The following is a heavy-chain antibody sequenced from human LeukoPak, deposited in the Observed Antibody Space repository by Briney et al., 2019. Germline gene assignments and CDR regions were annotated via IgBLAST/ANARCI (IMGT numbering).Heavy chain of an antibody. D-gene: IGHD2-15*01. CDR1: GFTFKLYW. CDR2: INDDGSDT. J-gene: IGHJ5*02. CDR3: VRGGPSTWS. V-gene: IGHV3-74*01. Sequence: PGGSLRLSCAVSGFTFKLYWMRWVRQAPGKGPVWVSRINDDGSDTTYADSVKGRFTISRDDAKNMLFLQMNSLRAGDTAVYYCVRGGPSTWSWGQGTLVTVSS.